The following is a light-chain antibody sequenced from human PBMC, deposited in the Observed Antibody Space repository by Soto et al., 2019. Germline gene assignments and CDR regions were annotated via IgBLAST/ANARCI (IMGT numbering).Light chain of an antibody. CDR1: QSVSSN. Sequence: EIVMTQSPATLSVSPGERATLSCRASQSVSSNLAWYQQKPGQAPRLLIYGASTRATGIPARFSVSGSGTEFTLTISSLQSVDFAVYYCQQYNNWPSWTFGQGTKVEIK. J-gene: IGKJ1*01. CDR3: QQYNNWPSWT. CDR2: GAS. V-gene: IGKV3-15*01.